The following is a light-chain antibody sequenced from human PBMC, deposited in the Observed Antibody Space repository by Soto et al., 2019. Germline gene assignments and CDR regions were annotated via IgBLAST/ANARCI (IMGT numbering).Light chain of an antibody. J-gene: IGLJ1*01. Sequence: QSALTRPPSTSGTPGQSVTISCSGSSSNIGRNTVNWYQQLPGTAPKLLIYSNNQRPSGVPDRFSGSKSGTSASLAISGLQSEDEAEYYCAAWDGSVPGSFVFGTGTKVTVL. CDR3: AAWDGSVPGSFV. CDR2: SNN. CDR1: SSNIGRNT. V-gene: IGLV1-44*01.